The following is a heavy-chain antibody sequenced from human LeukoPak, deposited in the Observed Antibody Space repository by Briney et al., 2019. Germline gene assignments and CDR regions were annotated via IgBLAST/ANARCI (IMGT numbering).Heavy chain of an antibody. CDR2: ISWNSGSI. Sequence: PGRSLRLSCAASGFTFDDYAMHWVRQAPGKGLEWVPGISWNSGSIGYADSVKGRFTISRDNAKNSLYLQMNSLRAEDTASYYCAKAHFSIAQFDAFDIWGQGTMVTVSS. D-gene: IGHD6-6*01. CDR3: AKAHFSIAQFDAFDI. V-gene: IGHV3-9*01. CDR1: GFTFDDYA. J-gene: IGHJ3*02.